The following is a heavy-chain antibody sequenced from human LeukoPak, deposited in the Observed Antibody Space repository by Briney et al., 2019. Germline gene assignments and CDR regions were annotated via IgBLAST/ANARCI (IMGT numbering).Heavy chain of an antibody. D-gene: IGHD6-13*01. V-gene: IGHV1-2*06. J-gene: IGHJ4*02. CDR2: INPNSGGT. CDR3: ARGEYSSSWDHYYFDY. Sequence: ASVKVSCKTSGGTFSNSAISWVRQAPGQGLEWMGRINPNSGGTNYAQTFQGRVTMTRDTSITTAYLEVSSLRSDDTAVYYCARGEYSSSWDHYYFDYWGQGTLVTVSS. CDR1: GGTFSNSA.